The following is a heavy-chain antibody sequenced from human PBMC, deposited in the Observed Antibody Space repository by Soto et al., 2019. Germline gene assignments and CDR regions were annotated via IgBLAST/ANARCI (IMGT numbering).Heavy chain of an antibody. CDR1: GFSISASGVG. J-gene: IGHJ4*02. V-gene: IGHV2-5*02. D-gene: IGHD3-10*01. CDR3: AHFAYYGSASLDN. CDR2: IYWDDDK. Sequence: QITLKESGPTLVKPTQTLTLTCPVSGFSISASGVGVAWIRQPPGKALEWLGIIYWDDDKRYSPSLKSRLTITKDSSKNQVVLSMTNMQSVDTATYFCAHFAYYGSASLDNWGQGTLVSVSS.